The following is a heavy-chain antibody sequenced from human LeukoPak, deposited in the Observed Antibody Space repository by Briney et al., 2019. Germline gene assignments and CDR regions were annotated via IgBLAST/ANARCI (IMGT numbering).Heavy chain of an antibody. CDR2: IGAYNGNT. CDR1: GYTFTSYG. CDR3: ARFGKYDYDYNYAMDV. V-gene: IGHV1-18*01. J-gene: IGHJ6*02. Sequence: ASVKVSCTASGYTFTSYGINWVRQAPGQGLEWMGWIGAYNGNTNYAQKLQGRVTMTTDTSTSTAYMELRSLRSDDTAVYYCARFGKYDYDYNYAMDVWGQGTTVTVSS. D-gene: IGHD1-14*01.